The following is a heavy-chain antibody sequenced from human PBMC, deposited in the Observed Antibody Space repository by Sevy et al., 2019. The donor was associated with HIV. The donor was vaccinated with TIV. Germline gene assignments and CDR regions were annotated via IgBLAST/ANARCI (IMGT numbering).Heavy chain of an antibody. CDR2: ISSSSSYI. D-gene: IGHD2-2*01. Sequence: GGSLRLSCAASGFTFSSYSMNWVRQAPGKGLEWVSSISSSSSYIYYADSVKGRFTISRDNAKNSLYLQMNSLRAEDTAVYYCARMGYCSSTRCYQLSYGMDVWGQGTTVTV. V-gene: IGHV3-21*01. CDR1: GFTFSSYS. J-gene: IGHJ6*02. CDR3: ARMGYCSSTRCYQLSYGMDV.